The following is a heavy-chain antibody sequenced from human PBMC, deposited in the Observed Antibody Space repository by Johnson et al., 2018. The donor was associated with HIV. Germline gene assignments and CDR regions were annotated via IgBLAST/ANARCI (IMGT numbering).Heavy chain of an antibody. V-gene: IGHV3-20*04. CDR1: GFNFDDYG. CDR2: INWNGGST. J-gene: IGHJ3*02. D-gene: IGHD3-22*01. Sequence: VQLVESGGGVARPGGSLRLSCAASGFNFDDYGMSWVRQAPGKGLEWVSGINWNGGSTGYADSVKGRFTISRDNAKNSLYLQMNSLRAEDTAVYYCASSITMIVVVTGGAFDIWGQGTMVTVSS. CDR3: ASSITMIVVVTGGAFDI.